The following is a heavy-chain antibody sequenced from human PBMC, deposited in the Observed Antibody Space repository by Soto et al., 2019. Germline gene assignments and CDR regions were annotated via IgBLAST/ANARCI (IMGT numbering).Heavy chain of an antibody. Sequence: QVQLVESGGGVVQPGRSLRLSCAVSGFTFSTYGMHWVRQTPGKGLEWVARISHDGNTQNYAESVKGRFTISRDNAKNMLILQMDGLRAEDTGLFYCAKDTYYYSTSGYYVFDHWGQGTLVTVSS. V-gene: IGHV3-30*18. CDR1: GFTFSTYG. J-gene: IGHJ4*02. D-gene: IGHD3-22*01. CDR2: ISHDGNTQ. CDR3: AKDTYYYSTSGYYVFDH.